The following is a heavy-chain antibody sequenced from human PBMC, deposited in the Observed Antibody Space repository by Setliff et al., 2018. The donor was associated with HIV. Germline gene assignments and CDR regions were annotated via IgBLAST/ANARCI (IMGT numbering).Heavy chain of an antibody. Sequence: ASVKVSCKASGYTFTSYAMHWVRQAPGQRLEWMGWINAGNGNTKYSQKFQGRVTITADKSTTVSYMELSSLTSDDTAVYYCARGVGAAGDYWGQGTQVTVSS. CDR1: GYTFTSYA. CDR3: ARGVGAAGDY. J-gene: IGHJ4*02. D-gene: IGHD1-26*01. V-gene: IGHV1-3*01. CDR2: INAGNGNT.